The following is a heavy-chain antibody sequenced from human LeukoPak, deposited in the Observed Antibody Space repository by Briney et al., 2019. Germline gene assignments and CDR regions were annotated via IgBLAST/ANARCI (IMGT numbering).Heavy chain of an antibody. D-gene: IGHD6-13*01. V-gene: IGHV4-4*07. J-gene: IGHJ4*02. CDR2: IYTSGST. Sequence: SETLSLTCTVSGGSISSYYWSWIRQPAGKGLEWIGRIYTSGSTNYNPSLKSRVTISVDTSKNQFSLKLSSVTAADTAVYYCARDPGGRSSSWAFDYWGQGTLVTVSS. CDR1: GGSISSYY. CDR3: ARDPGGRSSSWAFDY.